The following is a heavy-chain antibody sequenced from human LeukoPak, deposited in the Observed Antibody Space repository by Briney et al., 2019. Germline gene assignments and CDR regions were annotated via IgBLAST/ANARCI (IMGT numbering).Heavy chain of an antibody. CDR3: ARVPHYYYDSSGYHIDY. CDR1: GGSFSGYY. Sequence: PSETLSLTCAVYGGSFSGYYWSWIRQPPGKGLKWIGEINHSGSTNYNPSLKSRVTISVDTSKNQFSLKPSSVTAADTAVYYCARVPHYYYDSSGYHIDYWGQGTLVTVSS. J-gene: IGHJ4*02. V-gene: IGHV4-34*01. D-gene: IGHD3-22*01. CDR2: INHSGST.